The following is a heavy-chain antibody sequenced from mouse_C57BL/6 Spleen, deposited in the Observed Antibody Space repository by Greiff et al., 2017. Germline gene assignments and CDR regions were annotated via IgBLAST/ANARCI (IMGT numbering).Heavy chain of an antibody. J-gene: IGHJ4*01. Sequence: QVQLQQPGAELVKPGASVKLSCKASGYTFTSYWMHWVKQRPGQGLEWIGMIHPNSGSTNYNEKFKSKATLTVDKSSSTAYMPLSSLTSEDSAFYDCGRDSFMTTVVATYSYYGIDYWGQGTSVTVSS. CDR2: IHPNSGST. CDR3: GRDSFMTTVVATYSYYGIDY. D-gene: IGHD1-1*01. CDR1: GYTFTSYW. V-gene: IGHV1-64*01.